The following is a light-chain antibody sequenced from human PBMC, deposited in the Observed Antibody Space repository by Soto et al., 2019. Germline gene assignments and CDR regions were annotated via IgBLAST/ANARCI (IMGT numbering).Light chain of an antibody. CDR1: SSNIGAGYH. J-gene: IGLJ2*01. CDR2: GNS. V-gene: IGLV1-40*01. CDR3: QSYDSSLSVV. Sequence: QSVLTQPPSVSGAPGQRVTISCTGSSSNIGAGYHVHWYQQLPGTAPKLLIYGNSNRPSGVPDRFSGSKSGTSASLAITGLQAEDEADYYCQSYDSSLSVVFGGGTQLTVL.